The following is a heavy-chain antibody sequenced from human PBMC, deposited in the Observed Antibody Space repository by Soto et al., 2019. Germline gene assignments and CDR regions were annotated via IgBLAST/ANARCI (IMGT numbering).Heavy chain of an antibody. CDR2: IRSKTYGGTT. Sequence: GGSLRLSCTASGFTFGDYAMSWFRQAPGKGLEWVGFIRSKTYGGTTEYAASVRGRFTISRDDSKSIAYLQMNSLKTEDTAVYYCTREYYYDSSGYYSTTYYYGMDVWGQGTTVTVSS. D-gene: IGHD3-22*01. CDR3: TREYYYDSSGYYSTTYYYGMDV. J-gene: IGHJ6*02. V-gene: IGHV3-49*03. CDR1: GFTFGDYA.